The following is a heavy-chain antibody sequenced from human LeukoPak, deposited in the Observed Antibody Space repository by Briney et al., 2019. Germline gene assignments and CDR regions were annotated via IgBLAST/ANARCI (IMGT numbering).Heavy chain of an antibody. Sequence: GASVKVSCKASGGTFSSYAISWVRQAPRQGLEWMGGIIPIFGTANYAQKFQGRVTITTDESTSTAYMVLSSLRSEDRAVYYCARVGGGPFDAFDIWGQGTMVTVSS. V-gene: IGHV1-69*05. D-gene: IGHD3-16*01. CDR3: ARVGGGPFDAFDI. CDR2: IIPIFGTA. CDR1: GGTFSSYA. J-gene: IGHJ3*02.